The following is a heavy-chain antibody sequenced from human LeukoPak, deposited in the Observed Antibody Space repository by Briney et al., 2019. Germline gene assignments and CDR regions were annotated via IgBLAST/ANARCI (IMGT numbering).Heavy chain of an antibody. CDR2: IYPGDSDT. CDR3: ARHYDILTGPNH. Sequence: GSLKISCTGSGYSFNSYWIAWVRQMPGKGLEWMGIIYPGDSDTRYSPSFQGQVTISADKSISTAYLQWSSLKASDTAMYYCARHYDILTGPNHWGQGTLVTVSS. V-gene: IGHV5-51*01. D-gene: IGHD3-9*01. J-gene: IGHJ4*02. CDR1: GYSFNSYW.